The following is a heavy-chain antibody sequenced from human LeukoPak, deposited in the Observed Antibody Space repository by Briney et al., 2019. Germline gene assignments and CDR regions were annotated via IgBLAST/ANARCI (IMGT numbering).Heavy chain of an antibody. V-gene: IGHV4-39*07. CDR1: GGSISSSSYY. CDR3: ARDYHHDYGRLYYMDV. J-gene: IGHJ6*03. Sequence: SETLSLTCTVSGGSISSSSYYWGWIRQPPGKGLEWIGSIYYSGSTYYNPSLKSRVTISVDTSKNQFSLKLSSVTAADTAVYCCARDYHHDYGRLYYMDVWGKGTTVTVSS. D-gene: IGHD4-17*01. CDR2: IYYSGST.